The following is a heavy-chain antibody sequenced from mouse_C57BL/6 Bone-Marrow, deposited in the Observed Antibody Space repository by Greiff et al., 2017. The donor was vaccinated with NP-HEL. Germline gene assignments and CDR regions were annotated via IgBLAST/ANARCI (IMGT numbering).Heavy chain of an antibody. J-gene: IGHJ1*03. CDR3: AREVDYYGNYVNWYFDV. CDR2: ISYDGSN. V-gene: IGHV3-6*01. D-gene: IGHD2-1*01. CDR1: GYSITSGYY. Sequence: ESGPGLVKPSQSLSLTCSVTGYSITSGYYWNWIRQSPGNQLEWMGYISYDGSNNYNPSLKNRISITRDTSKNQFFLKLNSVTTEDTATYYCAREVDYYGNYVNWYFDVWGTGTTVTVSS.